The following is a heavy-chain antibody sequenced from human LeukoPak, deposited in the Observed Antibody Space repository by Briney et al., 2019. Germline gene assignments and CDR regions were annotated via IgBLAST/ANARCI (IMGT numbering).Heavy chain of an antibody. D-gene: IGHD5-12*01. V-gene: IGHV3-21*01. CDR3: ARCSGYGTTDY. CDR2: ISGSSSYI. CDR1: GFTFSSYS. Sequence: GGSLRLSCAASGFTFSSYSMNWVRQAPGKGLEWVSSISGSSSYIYYADSVKGRFTISRDNTKNSLYLQMNSLRAEDTAVYYCARCSGYGTTDYWGQGTLVTVSS. J-gene: IGHJ4*02.